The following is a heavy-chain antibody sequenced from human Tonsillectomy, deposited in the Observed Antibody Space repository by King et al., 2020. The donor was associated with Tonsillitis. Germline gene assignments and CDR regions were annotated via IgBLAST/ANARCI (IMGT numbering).Heavy chain of an antibody. Sequence: VQLVESGGGLVQPGGSLRLSCEASGSTVSGNYMTWVRQAPGKGLEWVSVIYSDGSTYYADSVRGRFTISRHNSKNTLYLQMNSLRTEDTAVYYCAMISRSSSPYYYYPMDVWGQGTTVTVSS. V-gene: IGHV3-53*04. CDR2: IYSDGST. CDR3: AMISRSSSPYYYYPMDV. D-gene: IGHD6-6*01. J-gene: IGHJ6*02. CDR1: GSTVSGNY.